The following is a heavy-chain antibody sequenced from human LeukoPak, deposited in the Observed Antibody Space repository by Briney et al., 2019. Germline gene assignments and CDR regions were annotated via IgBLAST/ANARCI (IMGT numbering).Heavy chain of an antibody. CDR3: ARARTSGTPDSREFHYYYGMDV. J-gene: IGHJ6*02. V-gene: IGHV1-46*01. Sequence: ASVKVSCKASGYTFTSYYMHWVRQAPGQGLEWMGIINPSGGSTSYAQKFQGRVTMTRDTSTSTVYMELSSLRSEDTAVYYCARARTSGTPDSREFHYYYGMDVWGQGTTVTVSS. CDR1: GYTFTSYY. CDR2: INPSGGST. D-gene: IGHD6-13*01.